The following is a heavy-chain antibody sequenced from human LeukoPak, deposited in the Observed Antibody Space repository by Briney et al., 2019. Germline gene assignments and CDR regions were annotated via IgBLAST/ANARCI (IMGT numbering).Heavy chain of an antibody. J-gene: IGHJ4*02. CDR2: IYYSGST. CDR3: ARDHRGYSYAWDY. D-gene: IGHD5-18*01. V-gene: IGHV4-59*01. CDR1: GGSISSYY. Sequence: KASETLSLTCTVSGGSISSYYWSWIRQPPGKGLEWIGYIYYSGSTNYNPSLKSRVTISVDTSKNQFSLKLSSVTAADTAVYYCARDHRGYSYAWDYWGQGTLVTVSS.